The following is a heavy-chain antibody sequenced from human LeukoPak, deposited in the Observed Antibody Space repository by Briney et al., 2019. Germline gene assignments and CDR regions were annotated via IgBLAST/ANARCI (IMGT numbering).Heavy chain of an antibody. CDR1: GFTFSSYA. CDR2: ISGSGGST. Sequence: GGSLRLSCAASGFTFSSYAMSWVRQAPGKGLEWVSAISGSGGSTYYADSVKGRFTISRDNSKNTLYLQMNSLRAEDTAVYYCAKRYCSSTSCSYYFDYWGQGTLVTVSS. CDR3: AKRYCSSTSCSYYFDY. J-gene: IGHJ4*02. D-gene: IGHD2-2*01. V-gene: IGHV3-23*01.